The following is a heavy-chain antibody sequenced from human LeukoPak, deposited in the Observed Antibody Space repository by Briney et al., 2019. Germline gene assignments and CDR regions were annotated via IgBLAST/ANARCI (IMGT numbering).Heavy chain of an antibody. Sequence: GGSLRLSCAASGFTFSSYGMHWVRQAPGKGLEWVAVISYDGSNKYYADSVKGRFTISRDNPKNTLYLQMNSLRAEDTAVYYCARGHLPYWGQGTLVTVSS. V-gene: IGHV3-30*19. J-gene: IGHJ4*02. CDR1: GFTFSSYG. CDR2: ISYDGSNK. CDR3: ARGHLPY.